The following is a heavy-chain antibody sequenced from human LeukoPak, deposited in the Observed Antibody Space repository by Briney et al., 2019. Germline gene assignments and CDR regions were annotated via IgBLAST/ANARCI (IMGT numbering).Heavy chain of an antibody. Sequence: PSETLSLTCTVSGGSISSSAYHWGWIRQPPGKGLEWIATIYYSGSTYYNPSLKSRVTISVDTSKNQFSLKLNSVTAADTAVYYCARDLAGHFGGFYFDYWGQGTLVTVSS. CDR1: GGSISSSAYH. J-gene: IGHJ4*02. CDR3: ARDLAGHFGGFYFDY. CDR2: IYYSGST. D-gene: IGHD2-21*01. V-gene: IGHV4-39*07.